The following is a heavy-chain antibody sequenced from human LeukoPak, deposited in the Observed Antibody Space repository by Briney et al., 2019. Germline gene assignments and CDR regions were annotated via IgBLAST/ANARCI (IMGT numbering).Heavy chain of an antibody. Sequence: GSLRLSCAASGFPFSDYYMSWIRQAPGKGLEWVSYISSSTSYRNYADSVKGRFTISRENAKNSLYLQMNSLRAEDTALYYCARGIEATRRSAGTCDYFDYWGQGTLVTVSS. CDR1: GFPFSDYY. D-gene: IGHD5-12*01. J-gene: IGHJ4*02. CDR2: ISSSTSYR. CDR3: ARGIEATRRSAGTCDYFDY. V-gene: IGHV3-11*06.